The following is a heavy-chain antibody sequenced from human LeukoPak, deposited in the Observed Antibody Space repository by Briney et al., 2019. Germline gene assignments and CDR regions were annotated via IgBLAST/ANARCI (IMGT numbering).Heavy chain of an antibody. V-gene: IGHV4-39*07. CDR2: IYYSGST. CDR3: ARAYYYDSSGYYPGGFFDY. J-gene: IGHJ4*02. CDR1: GGSISSSSYY. D-gene: IGHD3-22*01. Sequence: SETLSLTCTVSGGSISSSSYYWGWIRQPPGKGLEWTGSIYYSGSTYYDPSLKSRVTISVDTSKSQFSLKLSSVTAADTAVYYCARAYYYDSSGYYPGGFFDYWGQGTLVTVSS.